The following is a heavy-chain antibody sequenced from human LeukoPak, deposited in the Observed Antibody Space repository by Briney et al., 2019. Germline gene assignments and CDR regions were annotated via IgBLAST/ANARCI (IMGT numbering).Heavy chain of an antibody. CDR1: GGSISSGVYY. J-gene: IGHJ3*02. Sequence: PSETLSLTCTVSGGSISSGVYYWSWIRQPPGKGLEWIGYIYYSGSTYYNPSLKSRVTISVDTSKNQFSLKLSSVTAADTAVYYCARDPYYYDSRADGAFDIWGQGTMVTVSS. V-gene: IGHV4-30-4*01. CDR3: ARDPYYYDSRADGAFDI. CDR2: IYYSGST. D-gene: IGHD3-22*01.